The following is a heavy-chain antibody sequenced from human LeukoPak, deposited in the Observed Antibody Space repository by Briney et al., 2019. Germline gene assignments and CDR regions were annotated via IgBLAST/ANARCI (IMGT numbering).Heavy chain of an antibody. CDR1: GGSISSYY. V-gene: IGHV4-34*01. Sequence: SETLSLTCTVSGGSISSYYWSWIRQPPGKGLEWIGEINHSGSTNYNPSFKSRVTISVDTSKNQFSLKLSSVTAADTAVYYCARESDDFWSGWKIDYWGQGTLVTVSS. J-gene: IGHJ4*02. CDR2: INHSGST. D-gene: IGHD3-3*01. CDR3: ARESDDFWSGWKIDY.